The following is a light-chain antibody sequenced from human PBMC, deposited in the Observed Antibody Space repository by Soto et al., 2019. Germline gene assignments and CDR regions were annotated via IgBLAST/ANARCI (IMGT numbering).Light chain of an antibody. CDR3: QHYNRYSEA. Sequence: DIQMTHSPSTLSASVGDRVTITCRASQTISSWLAWYQQKPGKAPKLLIYKASTLKSGVPSRFSGSGSGTEFTLTISSLQPDDFATYYCQHYNRYSEAFGQGTKVDI. CDR2: KAS. V-gene: IGKV1-5*03. CDR1: QTISSW. J-gene: IGKJ1*01.